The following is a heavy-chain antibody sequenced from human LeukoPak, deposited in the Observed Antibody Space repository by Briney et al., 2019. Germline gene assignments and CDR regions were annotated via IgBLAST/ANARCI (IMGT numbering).Heavy chain of an antibody. Sequence: PSQTLSLTCTVSGGSLSSRSYCWSWVRQPAGTGLEWVGHVHISGSTNYNSSLKSRVTIAVDTSKTQFSLKLSSVTAADTAVYYWASSNDYGGMFDPWGQGTLVTVSS. D-gene: IGHD4-23*01. V-gene: IGHV4-61*09. CDR1: GGSLSSRSYC. CDR2: VHISGST. J-gene: IGHJ5*02. CDR3: ASSNDYGGMFDP.